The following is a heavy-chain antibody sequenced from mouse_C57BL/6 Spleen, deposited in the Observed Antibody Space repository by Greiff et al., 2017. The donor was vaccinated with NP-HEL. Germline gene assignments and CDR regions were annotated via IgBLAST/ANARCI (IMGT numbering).Heavy chain of an antibody. CDR2: ISDGGSYT. V-gene: IGHV5-4*01. J-gene: IGHJ2*01. CDR1: GFTFSSYA. Sequence: EVMLVESGGGLVKPGGSLKLSCAASGFTFSSYAMSWVRQTPEKRLEWVATISDGGSYTYYPDNVKGRFTISRDNAKNNLYLQMSHLKSEDTAMYYCAREERYGSSGYYFDYWGQGTTLTVPS. CDR3: AREERYGSSGYYFDY. D-gene: IGHD1-1*01.